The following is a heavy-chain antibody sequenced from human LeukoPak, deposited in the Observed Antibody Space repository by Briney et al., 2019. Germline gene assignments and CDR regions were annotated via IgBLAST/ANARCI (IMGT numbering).Heavy chain of an antibody. CDR3: ARLVAAPGIFDY. CDR2: IYHSGST. J-gene: IGHJ4*02. CDR1: GGSISSGGYS. V-gene: IGHV4-30-2*01. Sequence: SETLSLTCAVSGGSISSGGYSWSWIRQPPGKGLEWIGYIYHSGSTYYNPSLKSRVTISVDRSKNQFSLKLSSVTAADTAVYYCARLVAAPGIFDYWGQGPLVTVSS. D-gene: IGHD6-13*01.